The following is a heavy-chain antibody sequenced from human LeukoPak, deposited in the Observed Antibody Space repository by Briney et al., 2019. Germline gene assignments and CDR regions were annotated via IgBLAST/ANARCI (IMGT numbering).Heavy chain of an antibody. CDR3: ARDFWGGYYAPGYFDY. CDR2: IYTSGST. Sequence: SETLSLTCTVSGGSISSYYWSWIRQPAGKGLEWIGRIYTSGSTNYNPSLKSRVTMSVDTSKNQFSLKLSSVTAADTAVYYCARDFWGGYYAPGYFDYWGQGTLVTVSS. CDR1: GGSISSYY. D-gene: IGHD3-3*01. J-gene: IGHJ4*02. V-gene: IGHV4-4*07.